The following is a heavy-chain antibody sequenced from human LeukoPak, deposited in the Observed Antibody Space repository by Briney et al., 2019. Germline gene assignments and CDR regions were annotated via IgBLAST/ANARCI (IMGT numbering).Heavy chain of an antibody. Sequence: ASVKVSCKASGYTVTAYYMHWVRQAPGQGLEWMGWINPNSGGTNYAQKFQGRVTMTRDTSVSTAYMELSRLRSDDTAVYYCARGYYDFWSGYSGGFDYWGQGTLVTVSS. CDR3: ARGYYDFWSGYSGGFDY. V-gene: IGHV1-2*02. J-gene: IGHJ4*02. CDR1: GYTVTAYY. CDR2: INPNSGGT. D-gene: IGHD3-3*01.